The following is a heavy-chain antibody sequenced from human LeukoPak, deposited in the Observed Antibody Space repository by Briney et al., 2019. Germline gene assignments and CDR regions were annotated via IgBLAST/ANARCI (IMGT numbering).Heavy chain of an antibody. CDR3: ARGHGSGSYFQTPFDH. Sequence: GGSLRLSCAASGFTFSSYSMNWVRQAPGKGLEWVSSISSSSSYIFYADSVKGRFTISRDNAKNSLYLQMNSLRAEDTALYYCARGHGSGSYFQTPFDHWGQGTRVTVLS. CDR1: GFTFSSYS. V-gene: IGHV3-21*01. D-gene: IGHD3-10*01. J-gene: IGHJ4*02. CDR2: ISSSSSYI.